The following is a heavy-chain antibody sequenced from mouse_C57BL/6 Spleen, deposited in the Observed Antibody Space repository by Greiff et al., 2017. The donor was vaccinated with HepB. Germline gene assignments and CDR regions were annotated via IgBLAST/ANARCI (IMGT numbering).Heavy chain of an antibody. V-gene: IGHV5-17*01. J-gene: IGHJ1*03. CDR3: ATYYGSSYWYFDV. Sequence: EVMLVASGGGLVKPGGSLKLSCAASGFTFSDYGMHWVRQAPEKGLEWVAYISSGSSTIYYADTVKGRFTISRDNAKNTLFLQMTSLRSEDTAMYYCATYYGSSYWYFDVWGTGTTVTVSS. CDR1: GFTFSDYG. CDR2: ISSGSSTI. D-gene: IGHD1-1*01.